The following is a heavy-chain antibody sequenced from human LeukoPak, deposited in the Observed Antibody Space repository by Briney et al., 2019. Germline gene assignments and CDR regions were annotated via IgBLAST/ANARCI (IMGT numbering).Heavy chain of an antibody. D-gene: IGHD3-3*01. CDR3: ARVAVSFWSGLDY. CDR1: GYTFTDYY. Sequence: RASVKVSCKASGYTFTDYYLHWVRQAPGQGLEWMGRINPKSGGTNSAQKFQGRVTMTRDTSISTAYMELSRLTSDDTAVYYCARVAVSFWSGLDYWGQGTLVTVSS. J-gene: IGHJ4*02. V-gene: IGHV1-2*06. CDR2: INPKSGGT.